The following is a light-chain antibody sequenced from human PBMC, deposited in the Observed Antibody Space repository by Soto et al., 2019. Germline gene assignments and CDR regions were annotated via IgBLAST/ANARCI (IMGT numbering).Light chain of an antibody. J-gene: IGLJ1*01. V-gene: IGLV1-47*01. CDR2: RNN. CDR3: SSYTSSITRYV. CDR1: SSNIGSNY. Sequence: QSVLTQPPSASGTPGQRVNISCSGSSSNIGSNYVYWYRQFPGTAPKLLIQRNNQRPSGVPARFSGSKSGTSASLAISGLRSEDEADYYCSSYTSSITRYVFGAGTKVTVL.